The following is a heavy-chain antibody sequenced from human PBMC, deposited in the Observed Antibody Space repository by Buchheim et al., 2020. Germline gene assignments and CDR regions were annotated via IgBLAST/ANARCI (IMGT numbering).Heavy chain of an antibody. V-gene: IGHV4-4*02. Sequence: QVQLQESGPGLVKPSGTLSLTCAVSGASISSTNWWGWVRQPPGKGLEWIGEIHRDESTTYNQSLGSRVTISGDKSKKHFSISLSSVTAADTAVYYCAPLSPVGGFWGQGTL. CDR1: GASISSTNW. D-gene: IGHD3-10*01. CDR2: IHRDEST. J-gene: IGHJ4*02. CDR3: APLSPVGGF.